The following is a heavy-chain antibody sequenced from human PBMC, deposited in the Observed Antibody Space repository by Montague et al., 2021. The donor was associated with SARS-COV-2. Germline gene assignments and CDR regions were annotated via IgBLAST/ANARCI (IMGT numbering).Heavy chain of an antibody. Sequence: SETLSLTCTVYGGSISGHYWSWIRQPPGKGLEWIGEINHSGSTNYNPSLKSRVTISVDTSKNQFSLKLSSVTAADTAVYYCARGSGWMGNALDIWGQGTMVTVSS. J-gene: IGHJ3*02. CDR3: ARGSGWMGNALDI. CDR2: INHSGST. D-gene: IGHD6-19*01. CDR1: GGSISGHY. V-gene: IGHV4-59*11.